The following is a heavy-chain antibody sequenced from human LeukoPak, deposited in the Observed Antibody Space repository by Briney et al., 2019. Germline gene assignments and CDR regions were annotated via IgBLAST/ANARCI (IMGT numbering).Heavy chain of an antibody. V-gene: IGHV4-34*01. CDR1: GGSFSGYY. CDR3: ARPYGGNSGQDY. Sequence: PSETLSLTCAVYGGSFSGYYWSWIRQPPGKGLEWIGQINHSGSTYYNPSLKSRVTISVDTSKNQFSLKLSSVTAADTAVYYCARPYGGNSGQDYWGQGTLVTVSS. D-gene: IGHD4-23*01. CDR2: INHSGST. J-gene: IGHJ4*02.